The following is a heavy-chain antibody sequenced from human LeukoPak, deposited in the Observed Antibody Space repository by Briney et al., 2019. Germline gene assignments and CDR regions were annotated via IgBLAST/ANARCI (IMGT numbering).Heavy chain of an antibody. CDR1: GYTFTNYG. V-gene: IGHV1-18*01. CDR2: ISAFNGNT. CDR3: ARWAPSGDRDYYYYYMDV. D-gene: IGHD2-21*02. J-gene: IGHJ6*03. Sequence: ASVKVSCKASGYTFTNYGITWVRQAPGQGLEWMGWISAFNGNTNYAQSLQGRLTMTTDTSTSTAYMELRSLKSDDTGVYYCARWAPSGDRDYYYYYMDVWGQGTMVTVSS.